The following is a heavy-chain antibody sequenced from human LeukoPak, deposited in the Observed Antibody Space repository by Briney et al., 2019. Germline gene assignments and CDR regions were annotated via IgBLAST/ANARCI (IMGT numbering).Heavy chain of an antibody. D-gene: IGHD4-23*01. J-gene: IGHJ3*02. CDR1: GFTFSSYA. CDR3: AKDTYYGGNSGNSDM. V-gene: IGHV3-23*01. Sequence: PGGSLRLSCVASGFTFSSYAMSWVRQAPGKGLEWVSAISGGGDSTYYADSVKGRFTISRDNSRDTLYLQMNSLRAEDTAVYYCAKDTYYGGNSGNSDMWGQGTMVTVSS. CDR2: ISGGGDST.